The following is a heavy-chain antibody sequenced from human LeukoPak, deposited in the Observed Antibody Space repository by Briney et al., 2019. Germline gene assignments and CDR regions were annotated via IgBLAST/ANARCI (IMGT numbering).Heavy chain of an antibody. V-gene: IGHV3-23*01. D-gene: IGHD3-10*01. CDR3: AKRYSDGGFDP. J-gene: IGHJ5*02. Sequence: GGTLGLSCAASGFTFSSYGMSWVRQAPGKGLEWVSAISGSGGSTYYADSVKGRFTVSRDNSKNTVFLQMNDLTIEDTAIYYCAKRYSDGGFDPWGQGTLVTVSS. CDR1: GFTFSSYG. CDR2: ISGSGGST.